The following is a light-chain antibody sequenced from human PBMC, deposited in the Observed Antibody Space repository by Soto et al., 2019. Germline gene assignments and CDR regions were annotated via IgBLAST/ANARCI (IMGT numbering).Light chain of an antibody. Sequence: HSALTQPPSVSGSPGQAVTISGTGTSSDVGAYDYVSWYQQHPGKAPKLLIYHVSKRPSGVPDRFSGSKSGNTASLNIPGRQAEDEADYYCCTAAGSYKVIGIGTKVTVL. CDR2: HVS. V-gene: IGLV2-11*01. CDR1: SSDVGAYDY. J-gene: IGLJ1*01. CDR3: CTAAGSYKV.